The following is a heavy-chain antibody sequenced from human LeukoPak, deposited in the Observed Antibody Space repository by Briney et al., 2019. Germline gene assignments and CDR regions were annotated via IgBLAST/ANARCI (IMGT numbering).Heavy chain of an antibody. CDR1: GGSFSGYY. CDR2: INHSGST. V-gene: IGHV4-34*01. J-gene: IGHJ4*02. CDR3: ARGSQAPFYYFDY. Sequence: SETLSLTCAVYGGSFSGYYWSWIRQPPGKGLEWIGEINHSGSTNYNPSLKSRVTISVDTSKNQFSLKLSSVTAADTAVYYCARGSQAPFYYFDYWGRGTLVTVSS.